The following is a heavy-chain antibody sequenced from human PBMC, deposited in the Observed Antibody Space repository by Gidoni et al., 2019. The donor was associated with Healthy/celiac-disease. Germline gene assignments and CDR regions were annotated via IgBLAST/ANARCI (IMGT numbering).Heavy chain of an antibody. CDR3: ARDGDCGGDCYSSADYYYGMDV. D-gene: IGHD2-21*02. Sequence: AASGFTFSSYAMHWVRQAPGKGLEWVAVISYDGSNKYYADSVKGRFTISRDNSKNTLYLQMNSLRAEDTAVYYCARDGDCGGDCYSSADYYYGMDVWGQGTTVTVSS. J-gene: IGHJ6*02. CDR2: ISYDGSNK. CDR1: GFTFSSYA. V-gene: IGHV3-30-3*01.